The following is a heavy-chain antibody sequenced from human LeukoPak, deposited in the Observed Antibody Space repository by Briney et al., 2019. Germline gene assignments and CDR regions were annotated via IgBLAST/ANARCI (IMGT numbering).Heavy chain of an antibody. CDR2: IIPIFGTA. J-gene: IGHJ6*02. CDR3: ARATSYYYGMDV. V-gene: IGHV1-69*13. Sequence: SVKVSCKASGGTFSSYAISWVRQAPGQGLEWMGGIIPIFGTANYAQKFQGRVTITADESTSTAYMELSSLRSEDTAVYYCARATSYYYGMDVWGQGTTVTVSS. D-gene: IGHD1-26*01. CDR1: GGTFSSYA.